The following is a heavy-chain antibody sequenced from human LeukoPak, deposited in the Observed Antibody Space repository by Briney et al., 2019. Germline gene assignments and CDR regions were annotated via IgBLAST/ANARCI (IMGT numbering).Heavy chain of an antibody. CDR2: IYTSGNT. V-gene: IGHV4-61*02. D-gene: IGHD3-16*02. CDR1: GGSISSGSYY. CDR3: ARDTITFGGVIVENWFDP. Sequence: SETLSLTCTVSGGSISSGSYYWSWIRQPAGKGLEWIGRIYTSGNTNYNPSLKSRVTISVDTSKSQFSLKLSSVTAADTAVYYCARDTITFGGVIVENWFDPWGQGTLVTVSS. J-gene: IGHJ5*02.